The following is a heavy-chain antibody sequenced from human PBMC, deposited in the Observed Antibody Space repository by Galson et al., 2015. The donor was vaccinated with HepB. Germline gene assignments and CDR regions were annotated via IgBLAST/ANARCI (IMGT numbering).Heavy chain of an antibody. CDR3: ARDQEAAGTDFGNWFDP. Sequence: ETLSLTCTVSGGSISSCYWSWIRQPPGKGLEWIGYIYYSGSTNYNPSLKSRVTISVDTSKNQFSLKLSSVTAADTAVYYCARDQEAAGTDFGNWFDPWGQGTLVTVSS. J-gene: IGHJ5*02. V-gene: IGHV4-59*01. CDR2: IYYSGST. CDR1: GGSISSCY. D-gene: IGHD6-13*01.